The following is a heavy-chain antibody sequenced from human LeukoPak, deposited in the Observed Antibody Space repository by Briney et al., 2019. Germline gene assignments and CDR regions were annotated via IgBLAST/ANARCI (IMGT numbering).Heavy chain of an antibody. D-gene: IGHD6-19*01. V-gene: IGHV1-69*06. CDR2: IIPIFGTA. CDR3: ARDLGLVLTGYFDY. J-gene: IGHJ4*02. CDR1: RGTFSSYA. Sequence: SVKVSCKAARGTFSSYAISWVRQAPGQGLEWMGRIIPIFGTANYAQKFQGRVTITADKSTSTAYMELSSLRSEDTAVYSCARDLGLVLTGYFDYWGQGTLVTVSS.